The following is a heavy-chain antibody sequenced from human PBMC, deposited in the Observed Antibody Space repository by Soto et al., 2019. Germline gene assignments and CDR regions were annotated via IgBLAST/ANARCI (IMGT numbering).Heavy chain of an antibody. D-gene: IGHD2-15*01. CDR2: ISGSGGST. Sequence: EVQLLESGGGLVQPGGSLRLSCAASGFTFSSYAMSWVRQAPGKGLEWVSAISGSGGSTYYADSVKGRFTISRDNSENTLYLQMSCRRAEDTAVYYCAKALVASPPFYYYYGMDVWGRGGTVTVFS. CDR1: GFTFSSYA. CDR3: AKALVASPPFYYYYGMDV. J-gene: IGHJ6*02. V-gene: IGHV3-23*01.